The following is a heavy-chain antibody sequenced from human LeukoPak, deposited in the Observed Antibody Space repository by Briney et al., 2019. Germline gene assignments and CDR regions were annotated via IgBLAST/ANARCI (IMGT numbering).Heavy chain of an antibody. V-gene: IGHV4-61*02. Sequence: SQTLSLTCTVSGGSISSGSYYWSWIRQPAGKGLEWIGLIYTSGSTNYNPSLKSRVTMSVDTSKNQISLKLSSVTAADTAVYYCAKGRYDSSGYLFDYWGQGTLVTVSS. CDR2: IYTSGST. CDR3: AKGRYDSSGYLFDY. CDR1: GGSISSGSYY. J-gene: IGHJ4*02. D-gene: IGHD3-22*01.